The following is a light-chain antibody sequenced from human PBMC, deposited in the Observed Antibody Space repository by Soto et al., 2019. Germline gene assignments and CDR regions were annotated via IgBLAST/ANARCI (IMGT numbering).Light chain of an antibody. CDR2: DAS. V-gene: IGKV3-11*01. CDR1: QSVSSY. Sequence: EIVLTQSPAPLSLSPGERATLSCKCSQSVSSYLAWYQQKPGQAPRLLISDASNRATGIPARFSGSGSGTDFTLNISSLEPEDFAVYYCQQRSTWPPRLALGGGTKVDIK. CDR3: QQRSTWPPRLA. J-gene: IGKJ4*01.